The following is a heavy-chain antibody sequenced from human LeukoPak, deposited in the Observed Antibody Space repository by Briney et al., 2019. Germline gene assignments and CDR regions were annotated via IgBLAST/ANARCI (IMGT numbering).Heavy chain of an antibody. J-gene: IGHJ4*02. V-gene: IGHV1-69*01. CDR1: GGTFSRYA. CDR3: ARDRPYTGGWRGFDY. CDR2: IIPMFGIA. Sequence: SVKVSCKASGGTFSRYAISWVRQATGQGLEWMGGIIPMFGIANYAQKFQGRVTITADESTSTAYMELSSLRSEDTAVYYCARDRPYTGGWRGFDYWGQGTLVTVSS. D-gene: IGHD6-19*01.